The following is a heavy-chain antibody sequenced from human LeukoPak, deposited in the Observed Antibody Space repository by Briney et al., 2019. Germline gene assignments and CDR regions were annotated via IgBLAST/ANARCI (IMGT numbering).Heavy chain of an antibody. CDR1: GFTFDDYG. J-gene: IGHJ4*02. D-gene: IGHD3-9*01. CDR3: TRARGNYDILTGYYLTHFDY. Sequence: PGGSLRLSCAASGFTFDDYGMSWVRQAPGKGLEWVGFIRSKAYGGTTEYAASVKGRFTISRDDSKSIAYLQMNSLKTEDTAVYYCTRARGNYDILTGYYLTHFDYWGQGTLVTVSS. V-gene: IGHV3-49*04. CDR2: IRSKAYGGTT.